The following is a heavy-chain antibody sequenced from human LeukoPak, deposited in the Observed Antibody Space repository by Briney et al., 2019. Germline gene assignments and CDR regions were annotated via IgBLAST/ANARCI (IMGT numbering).Heavy chain of an antibody. CDR3: ARHIGGGIEDMDV. CDR1: GGSISSYY. V-gene: IGHV4-4*09. D-gene: IGHD3-16*02. J-gene: IGHJ6*03. CDR2: IYTSGST. Sequence: SETLSLTCTVSGGSISSYYWSWIRQPPGKGLEWIGHIYTSGSTNYNPSLKSRVTISVDTSKNQFSLKLSSVTAADTAVYYCARHIGGGIEDMDVWGKGTKVTVSS.